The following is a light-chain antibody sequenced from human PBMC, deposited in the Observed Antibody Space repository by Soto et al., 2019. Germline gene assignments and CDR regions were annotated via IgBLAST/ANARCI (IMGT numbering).Light chain of an antibody. CDR2: EDN. CDR1: SGSIASNY. CDR3: HSYESNNVV. Sequence: FMLTQPHSVSESPGKTVIISCTRSSGSIASNYVQWYQQRPGSAPTIVIYEDNHRPSGVPDRFSGSVDSSSNAASLTISGLKTEDEADYYCHSYESNNVVFGGGTKLTVL. V-gene: IGLV6-57*03. J-gene: IGLJ3*02.